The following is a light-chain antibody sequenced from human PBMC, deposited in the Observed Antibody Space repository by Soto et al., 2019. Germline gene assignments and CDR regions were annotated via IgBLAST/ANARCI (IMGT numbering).Light chain of an antibody. J-gene: IGLJ1*01. CDR2: EVS. V-gene: IGLV2-8*01. Sequence: QSVLTQPPSASGSPGQSVTISCTGTSSDIGGYNYVSWYQQHPGKAPKLMIYEVSKRPSGVPDRFSGSESGNTASLTVSGLQAEDEADYYCSSYAGSNIFVFGTGTKLTVL. CDR1: SSDIGGYNY. CDR3: SSYAGSNIFV.